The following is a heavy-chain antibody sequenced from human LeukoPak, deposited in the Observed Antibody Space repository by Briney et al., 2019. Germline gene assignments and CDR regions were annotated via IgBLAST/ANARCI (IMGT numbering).Heavy chain of an antibody. J-gene: IGHJ4*02. CDR2: ISSSSTYI. D-gene: IGHD3-22*01. CDR1: GFIFSSYS. V-gene: IGHV3-21*01. Sequence: KAGGSLRLSCAASGFIFSSYSMNWVRQAPGKGLEWVSSISSSSTYIYYADSVKGRFTISRDNAKNSLYLQMNSLRAEDTAVYYCARDRYYYDSSGYYPAFDYWGQGTLVTVSS. CDR3: ARDRYYYDSSGYYPAFDY.